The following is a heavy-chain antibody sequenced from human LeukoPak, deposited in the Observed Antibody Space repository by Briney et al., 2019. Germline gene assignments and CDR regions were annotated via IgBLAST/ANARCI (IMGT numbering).Heavy chain of an antibody. CDR1: GFTFSRYS. D-gene: IGHD7-27*01. CDR2: ISSGSSTI. CDR3: ARDQTGDF. V-gene: IGHV3-48*02. J-gene: IGHJ4*02. Sequence: GGSLRLSCAASGFTFSRYSMNWVRQAPGKGLEWVSYISSGSSTIHYADSVKGRFTISRDNAKNSMYLQMNSLRDKDTAVYYCARDQTGDFWGQGTLVTVSS.